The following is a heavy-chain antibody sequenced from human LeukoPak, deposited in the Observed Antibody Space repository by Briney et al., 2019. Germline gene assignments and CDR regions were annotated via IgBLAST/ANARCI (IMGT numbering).Heavy chain of an antibody. J-gene: IGHJ4*02. CDR3: AKGSASSIWDCFDN. Sequence: GGSLRLSCAASGFTFSSYSMNWVRQAPGKGLEWVSYISSSSTNIYYADSVKGRFTISRDTSKNTLYLQMNSLRAEDTAVYYCAKGSASSIWDCFDNWGQGTPVTVSS. V-gene: IGHV3-48*01. D-gene: IGHD6-13*01. CDR1: GFTFSSYS. CDR2: ISSSSTNI.